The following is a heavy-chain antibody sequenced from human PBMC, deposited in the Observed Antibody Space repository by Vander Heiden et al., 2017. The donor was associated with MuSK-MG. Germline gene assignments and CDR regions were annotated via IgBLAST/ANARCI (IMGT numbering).Heavy chain of an antibody. J-gene: IGHJ4*02. V-gene: IGHV1-69*01. Sequence: QVQLVQSGAEVKKPGSSVKVSCKASGGTFSSYAISWVRQAPGQGLEWMGGIIPIFGTANYAQKGQGRVTITADESTSTVYMELSSMRYEDTAVYYCARVEQTGYSVYDNDYWGQGNLVTAS. D-gene: IGHD5-12*01. CDR3: ARVEQTGYSVYDNDY. CDR2: IIPIFGTA. CDR1: GGTFSSYA.